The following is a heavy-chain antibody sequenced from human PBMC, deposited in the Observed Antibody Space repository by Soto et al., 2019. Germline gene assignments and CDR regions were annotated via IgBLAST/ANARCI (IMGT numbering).Heavy chain of an antibody. CDR2: IIPVFGTP. CDR1: AGTFSSYA. Sequence: SVKVSCKASAGTFSSYAINWVRQAPGQGLEWMGGIIPVFGTPNYAQNFQGRVTITADESTATAYMELSSLRSDDTAVYYCARGMKAGYCIRSSCLGWFDPWGQGTLVTVSS. CDR3: ARGMKAGYCIRSSCLGWFDP. J-gene: IGHJ5*02. V-gene: IGHV1-69*13. D-gene: IGHD2-2*01.